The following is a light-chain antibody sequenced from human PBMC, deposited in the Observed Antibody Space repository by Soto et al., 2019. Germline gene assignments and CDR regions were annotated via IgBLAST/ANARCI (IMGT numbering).Light chain of an antibody. V-gene: IGKV3-11*01. CDR2: NVT. Sequence: EIVLTQSPATLYLSPGERATPSCRASQSVTNYLAWYQQKPGPPPRLLIYNVTNRATGIPARVSGSGSGTDFTRTLTSPGPEDVAVYYGQYLFTFGPGTKVDIK. CDR1: QSVTNY. J-gene: IGKJ3*01. CDR3: QYLFT.